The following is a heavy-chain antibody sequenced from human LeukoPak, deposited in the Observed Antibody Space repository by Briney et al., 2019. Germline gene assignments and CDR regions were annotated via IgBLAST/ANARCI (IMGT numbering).Heavy chain of an antibody. CDR3: ARRGSSGSSLGDYFDY. Sequence: GGSLRLSCGASGITFSSYSMNWVRQAPGKGLEWVSYISSSGSTKYYADSVKGRFTISRDNAKNSLYLQMNSLRAEDTAVYYCARRGSSGSSLGDYFDYWGQGTLVTVSS. J-gene: IGHJ4*02. CDR1: GITFSSYS. V-gene: IGHV3-48*04. D-gene: IGHD1-26*01. CDR2: ISSSGSTK.